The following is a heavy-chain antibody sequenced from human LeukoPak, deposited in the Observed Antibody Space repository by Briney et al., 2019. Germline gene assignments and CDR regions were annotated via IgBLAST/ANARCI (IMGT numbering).Heavy chain of an antibody. D-gene: IGHD4-17*01. CDR1: GYTFTGYY. V-gene: IGHV1-2*06. J-gene: IGHJ4*02. CDR2: INPNSGGT. CDR3: ARAMKGYGDYGY. Sequence: GASVKVSCKASGYTFTGYYMHWVRQAPGQGLEWMGRINPNSGGTNYAQKFQGRVTMTRDTSTSTAYMELSRLRSDDTAVYYCARAMKGYGDYGYWGQGTLVTVSS.